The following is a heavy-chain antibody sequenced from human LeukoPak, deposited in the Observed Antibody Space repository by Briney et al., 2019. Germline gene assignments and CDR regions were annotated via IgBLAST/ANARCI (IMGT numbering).Heavy chain of an antibody. CDR3: ARGALVTKGFDP. CDR1: GGSISSSNW. J-gene: IGHJ5*02. CDR2: IYHSGST. V-gene: IGHV4-4*02. D-gene: IGHD2-21*02. Sequence: SETLSLTCAVSGGSISSSNWWSWVRQPPGKGLEWIGEIYHSGSTNYNPSLKSRVTIPVDKSKNQFSLKLSSVTAADTAVYYCARGALVTKGFDPWGQGTLVTVSS.